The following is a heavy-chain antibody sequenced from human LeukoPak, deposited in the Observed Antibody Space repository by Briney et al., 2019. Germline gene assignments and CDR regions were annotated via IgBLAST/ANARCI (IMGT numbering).Heavy chain of an antibody. V-gene: IGHV4-59*08. J-gene: IGHJ6*04. Sequence: SETLSLTCTVSGGSVRGYYWTWIRQAPGKGLEFVAHIYYSGSTNYNPSLKSRVSTSLDTSTNQFSLSLTSVTATDTATYYCARLVQKASGLYDYYYFMDVWGSGTPVTVSS. CDR1: GGSVRGYY. CDR3: ARLVQKASGLYDYYYFMDV. D-gene: IGHD5/OR15-5a*01. CDR2: IYYSGST.